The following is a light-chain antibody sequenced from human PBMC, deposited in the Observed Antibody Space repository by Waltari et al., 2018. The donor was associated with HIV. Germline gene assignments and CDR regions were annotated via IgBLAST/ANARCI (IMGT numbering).Light chain of an antibody. J-gene: IGLJ3*02. CDR1: NNDVGGYNY. V-gene: IGLV2-14*03. CDR3: QSYDSSNHWV. CDR2: AVT. Sequence: QSALTQPASMFGSPGQSITLSCTGTNNDVGGYNYVSWYQQHPGKAPKLLIYAVTNRPSGVSDRFSGSKSGSTASLTISGLQAEDEADYYCQSYDSSNHWVFGGGTKLTVL.